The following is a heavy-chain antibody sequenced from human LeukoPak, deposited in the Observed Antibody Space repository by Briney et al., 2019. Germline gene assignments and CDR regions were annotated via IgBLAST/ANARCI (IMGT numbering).Heavy chain of an antibody. Sequence: SETLSLTCTVSGGSISNSNYYWGWIRQAPGKGLEWIGTIDYSGTSHYNPSLKSRVTMSVDTSKNQVSLKLSSVTAADTAVYYCAGGVKVTSPIYYYYYGMDVWGQGTTVTVSS. D-gene: IGHD2-2*01. CDR1: GGSISNSNYY. CDR3: AGGVKVTSPIYYYYYGMDV. J-gene: IGHJ6*02. V-gene: IGHV4-39*07. CDR2: IDYSGTS.